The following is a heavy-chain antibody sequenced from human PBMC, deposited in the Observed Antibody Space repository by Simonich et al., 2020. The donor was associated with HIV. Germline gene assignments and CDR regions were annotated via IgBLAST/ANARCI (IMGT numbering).Heavy chain of an antibody. V-gene: IGHV3-7*02. D-gene: IGHD2-15*01. J-gene: IGHJ3*02. Sequence: EVQLVESGGGLVRPGGSLRLSCAASGFTFSNYWVSWVRQAQGKGRDVGATIGQDGSEKYYVDSVKGRFTISRDNAKNSLYLQMNSLRADDTALYYCARAASVVDFDIWGQGTMVTVSS. CDR1: GFTFSNYW. CDR2: IGQDGSEK. CDR3: ARAASVVDFDI.